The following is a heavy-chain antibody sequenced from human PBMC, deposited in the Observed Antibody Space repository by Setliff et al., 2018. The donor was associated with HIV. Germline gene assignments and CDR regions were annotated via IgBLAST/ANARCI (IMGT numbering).Heavy chain of an antibody. CDR1: GGSISSNNFY. D-gene: IGHD3-10*01. CDR3: ARAPYVSGSFGWFDP. V-gene: IGHV4-39*07. CDR2: IYSSGTT. J-gene: IGHJ5*02. Sequence: PSETLSLTCTVTGGSISSNNFYWGWIRQPPGKGLEWIGTIYSSGTTNQNPSLRSLITISLDTSKNQFSLKLTSVTAADTAVYYCARAPYVSGSFGWFDPWGQGTLVTVSS.